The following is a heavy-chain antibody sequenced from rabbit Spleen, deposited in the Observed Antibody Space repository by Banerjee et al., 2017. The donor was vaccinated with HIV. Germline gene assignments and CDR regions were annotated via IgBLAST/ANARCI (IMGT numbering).Heavy chain of an antibody. CDR2: IYVVGDEHT. CDR1: GFSFSNGYD. V-gene: IGHV1S40*01. D-gene: IGHD5-1*01. J-gene: IGHJ4*01. Sequence: QSLEESGGDLVKPGASLTLTCKASGFSFSNGYDMCWVRQAPGKGLEWIACIYVVGDEHTWYASWAKGRFTISKTSSTTVTLQMTSLTVADTATYFCARDLAKTTYYADRSNLWGPGTLVTVS. CDR3: ARDLAKTTYYADRSNL.